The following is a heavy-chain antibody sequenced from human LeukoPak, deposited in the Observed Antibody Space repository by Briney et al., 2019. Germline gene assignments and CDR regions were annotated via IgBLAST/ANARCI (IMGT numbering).Heavy chain of an antibody. D-gene: IGHD4-17*01. J-gene: IGHJ4*02. V-gene: IGHV3-23*01. CDR1: GLSFSSSA. CDR2: ISGSGHVT. CDR3: AKDQSRDYAAWGSATQFH. Sequence: GGSLRLSCAASGLSFSSSAMSWVRQAPGKGLQWVSAISGSGHVTQYADSVRGRFTISRDNSKNTLFLQMNGLRAEDSATYYCAKDQSRDYAAWGSATQFHRGQGALVTVSS.